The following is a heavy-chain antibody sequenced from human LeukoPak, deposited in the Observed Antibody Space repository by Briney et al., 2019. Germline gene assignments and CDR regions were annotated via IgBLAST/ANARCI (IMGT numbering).Heavy chain of an antibody. V-gene: IGHV3-48*03. CDR1: GFTFSSYE. D-gene: IGHD3-3*01. CDR3: ARGLYYDFWSGLGTYYYYYYYMDV. J-gene: IGHJ6*03. CDR2: ISSSGSTI. Sequence: GGSLRLSCAASGFTFSSYEMNWVRQAPGKGLEWVSYISSSGSTIYYADSVKGRFTISRDNAKNSLYLQMNSLRAEDTAVYYCARGLYYDFWSGLGTYYYYYYYMDVWGKGTTVTVSS.